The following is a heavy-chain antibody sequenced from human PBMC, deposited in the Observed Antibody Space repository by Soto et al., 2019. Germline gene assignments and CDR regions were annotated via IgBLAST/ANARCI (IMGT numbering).Heavy chain of an antibody. CDR1: GFTFSSNG. J-gene: IGHJ4*02. CDR3: AREYPGRICD. V-gene: IGHV3-48*02. D-gene: IGHD2-15*01. CDR2: ISIGSSTI. Sequence: GGSLRLSCEASGFTFSSNGMNWVRQAPGKGLEWVSFISIGSSTINYADSVRGRFTISRDNAKNSLYLQMNSLRDEDTAVYYCAREYPGRICDWGQGTLVPVSS.